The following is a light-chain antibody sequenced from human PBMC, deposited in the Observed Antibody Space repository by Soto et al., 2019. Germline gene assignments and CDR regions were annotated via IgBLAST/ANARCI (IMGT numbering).Light chain of an antibody. V-gene: IGKV3-20*01. CDR1: QSVASRN. CDR2: GTS. J-gene: IGKJ5*01. CDR3: QQYGRSPTT. Sequence: EIVMTQSPATLSVSPGERATLSCRASQSVASRNLAWYQQKSGQAPRLLIYGTSTRATGIPDRFSGSGSGTDFTLTISRLEPEDFAVYYCQQYGRSPTTFGQGTRLEI.